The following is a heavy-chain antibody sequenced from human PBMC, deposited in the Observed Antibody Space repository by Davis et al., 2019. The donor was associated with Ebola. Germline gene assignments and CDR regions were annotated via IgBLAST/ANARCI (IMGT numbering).Heavy chain of an antibody. D-gene: IGHD2-2*01. CDR1: GFTFSSYW. Sequence: GESLNISCAASGFTFSSYWMHWVRQPPGKGLVWVSRINTDGSFTDYADSVKGRFTISRDNARNTVSLQMNSLRAEDTALYYCARSSYQPDWWGQGTLVTVSS. CDR3: ARSSYQPDW. J-gene: IGHJ4*02. V-gene: IGHV3-74*01. CDR2: INTDGSFT.